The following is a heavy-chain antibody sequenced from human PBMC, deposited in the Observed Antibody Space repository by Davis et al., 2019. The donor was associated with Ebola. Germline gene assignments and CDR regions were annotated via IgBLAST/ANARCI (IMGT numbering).Heavy chain of an antibody. CDR2: VNHRGVT. CDR3: ARGGYDVLTGYYDAFDI. V-gene: IGHV4-39*07. D-gene: IGHD3-9*01. J-gene: IGHJ3*02. CDR1: GGSISSSSYY. Sequence: MPSETLSLTCTVSGGSISSSSYYWGWIRQPPGKGLEWIGEVNHRGVTNYNPSLKSRVTISIDTSKNQFFLKLNSVTAADTAVYYCARGGYDVLTGYYDAFDIWGQGTMVTVSS.